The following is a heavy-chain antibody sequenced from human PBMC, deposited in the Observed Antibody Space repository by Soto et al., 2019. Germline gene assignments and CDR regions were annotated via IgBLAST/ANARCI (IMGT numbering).Heavy chain of an antibody. Sequence: GGSLRLSCAASGFTFSNYAMHWVRQAPGKGLEWVAVISYDGSNKYYADSVKGRFTVSRDNSKNTLYLQMNSLRAEDTAVYYCARDPLAVERPYWGQGTLVTVSS. CDR2: ISYDGSNK. V-gene: IGHV3-30-3*01. D-gene: IGHD6-19*01. CDR3: ARDPLAVERPY. J-gene: IGHJ4*02. CDR1: GFTFSNYA.